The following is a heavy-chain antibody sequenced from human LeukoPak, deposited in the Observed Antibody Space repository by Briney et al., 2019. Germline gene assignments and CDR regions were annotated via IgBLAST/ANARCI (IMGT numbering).Heavy chain of an antibody. CDR2: INHSGSA. J-gene: IGHJ4*02. CDR3: ARGGKAARKFDY. V-gene: IGHV4-34*01. D-gene: IGHD6-6*01. Sequence: SETLSLTCAVYGGSFSGYYWSWIRQPPGKGLEWIGEINHSGSANYNPSLKSRVTISVDTSKNQFSLKLSSVTAADTAVYYCARGGKAARKFDYWGQGTLVTVSS. CDR1: GGSFSGYY.